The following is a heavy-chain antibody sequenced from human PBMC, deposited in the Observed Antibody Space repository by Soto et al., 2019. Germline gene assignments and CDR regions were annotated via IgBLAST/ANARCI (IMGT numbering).Heavy chain of an antibody. CDR2: MNPNSGNT. CDR1: GYTFTSYD. D-gene: IGHD4-17*01. V-gene: IGHV1-8*01. J-gene: IGHJ4*02. CDR3: ATYGPSTVTTFDY. Sequence: ASVKVSCKASGYTFTSYDINWVRQATGQGLEWMGWMNPNSGNTGYAQKFQGRVTMNRNTSISTAYMGLSSLRSEDTAVYYCATYGPSTVTTFDYWGQGTLVTVSS.